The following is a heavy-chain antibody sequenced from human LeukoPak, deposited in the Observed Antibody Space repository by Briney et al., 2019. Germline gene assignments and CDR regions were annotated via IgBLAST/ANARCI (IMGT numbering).Heavy chain of an antibody. CDR2: ISPSGGST. D-gene: IGHD1-26*01. V-gene: IGHV1-46*01. CDR3: ARDGRSYDDY. J-gene: IGHJ4*02. CDR1: GYTYTSNY. Sequence: ASVKVSCKAFGYTYTSNYMHWVRQAPGQGPEWMGVISPSGGSTTYAQKFQGRVTLTRDMSTSTDYLELSSLRSDDTAVYYCARDGRSYDDYWGQGTLVTVSS.